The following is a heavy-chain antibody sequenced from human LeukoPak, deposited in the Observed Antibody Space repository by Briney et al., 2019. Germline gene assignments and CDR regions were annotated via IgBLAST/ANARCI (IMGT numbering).Heavy chain of an antibody. CDR2: IYSGGST. D-gene: IGHD1-26*01. J-gene: IGHJ4*02. Sequence: GGSLRLSCAASGFTVSSNYMSWVRQAPGKGLEWVSVIYSGGSTYYADSVKGRFTISRDNSKNTLYLQMNSLRAEDTAVYYCARDRRLFGSSGSYCDYWGQGTLVTVSS. CDR1: GFTVSSNY. CDR3: ARDRRLFGSSGSYCDY. V-gene: IGHV3-66*01.